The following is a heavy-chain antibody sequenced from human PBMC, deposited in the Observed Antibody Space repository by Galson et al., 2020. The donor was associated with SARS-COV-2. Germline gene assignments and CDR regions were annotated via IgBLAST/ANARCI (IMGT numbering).Heavy chain of an antibody. CDR2: IYHSGST. D-gene: IGHD2-2*01. V-gene: IGHV4-38-2*02. CDR3: ASEVPAASYYYYYYGMDV. J-gene: IGHJ6*02. CDR1: GYSISSGYY. Sequence: SETLSLTCTVSGYSISSGYYWGWIRQPPGKGLEWIGSIYHSGSTYYNTPLKSRVTISVDTSKNQFPLKLSSVTAADTTVYYCASEVPAASYYYYYYGMDVWGQGTTVTVSS.